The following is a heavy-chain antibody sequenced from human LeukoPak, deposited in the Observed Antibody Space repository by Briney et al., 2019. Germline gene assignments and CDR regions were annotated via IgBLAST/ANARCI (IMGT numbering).Heavy chain of an antibody. Sequence: SETLSLTCAVSGGSISSYYWIWIRQPAGKGLEWIGRIYTSGSTNYNPSLKSRVTMSVDTSKNQFSLKLSSVTAADTAVYYCARAIIAVAGVYYFDYWGQGTLVTVSS. CDR1: GGSISSYY. J-gene: IGHJ4*02. D-gene: IGHD6-19*01. V-gene: IGHV4-4*07. CDR2: IYTSGST. CDR3: ARAIIAVAGVYYFDY.